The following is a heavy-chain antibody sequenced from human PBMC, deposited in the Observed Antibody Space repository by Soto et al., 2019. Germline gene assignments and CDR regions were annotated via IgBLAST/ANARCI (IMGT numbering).Heavy chain of an antibody. CDR1: GGSFSGYY. CDR2: INHSGST. V-gene: IGHV4-34*01. Sequence: QVQLQQWGAGLLKPSETLSLTCAVYGGSFSGYYWSWIRQPPGKGLEWIGEINHSGSTNYNPSLKSRVTISVDTSKNQFSLKLSPVTAADTAVYYCARGPQLWLGVGMDVWGQGTTVTVSS. D-gene: IGHD5-18*01. J-gene: IGHJ6*02. CDR3: ARGPQLWLGVGMDV.